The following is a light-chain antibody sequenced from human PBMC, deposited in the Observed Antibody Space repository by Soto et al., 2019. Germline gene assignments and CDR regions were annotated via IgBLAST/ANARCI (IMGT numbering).Light chain of an antibody. Sequence: DIQMTQSPSTLSASVGDRVTITCRASQSISSWLAWYQQKPWKAPKLLIYDASSLESGVPSRFSGSGSGTEFTLTISSLQPDDFATYYCQQYNSYSLTWTFGHGTKVEIK. CDR1: QSISSW. CDR2: DAS. CDR3: QQYNSYSLTWT. V-gene: IGKV1-5*01. J-gene: IGKJ1*01.